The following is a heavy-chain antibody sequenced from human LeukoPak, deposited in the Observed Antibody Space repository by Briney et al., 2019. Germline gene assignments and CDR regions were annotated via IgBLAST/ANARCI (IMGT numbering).Heavy chain of an antibody. CDR1: GFSLSGYL. CDR3: ARGGYSFDY. CDR2: LHADGNEK. D-gene: IGHD5-12*01. Sequence: GGSLRLSCAAYGFSLSGYLMSWVRQSPGKGLEWVARLHADGNEKYFVHSVKGRFTVSRDNAKNSLYLQMNSLRVEDTAVYYCARGGYSFDYLGQGTLDTVSS. J-gene: IGHJ4*02. V-gene: IGHV3-7*01.